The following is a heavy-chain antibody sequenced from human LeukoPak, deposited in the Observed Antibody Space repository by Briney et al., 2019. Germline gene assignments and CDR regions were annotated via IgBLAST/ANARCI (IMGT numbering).Heavy chain of an antibody. D-gene: IGHD1-26*01. J-gene: IGHJ4*02. CDR3: ARVGASTGAY. CDR1: GFTFSSNW. V-gene: IGHV3-74*03. CDR2: INSDGSTA. Sequence: GESLKISCAAPGFTFSSNWMKWVRQAPGKGLVWVSRINSDGSTATYADSVKGRFTISRDNAKNTLYLQMNSLRPEDTAVYYCARVGASTGAYWGQGTLVTVSS.